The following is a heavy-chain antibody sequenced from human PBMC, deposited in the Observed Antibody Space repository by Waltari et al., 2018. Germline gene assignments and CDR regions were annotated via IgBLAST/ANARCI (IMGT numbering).Heavy chain of an antibody. Sequence: VQLVQSGAAVKKPGSSVQVSCTASVGTFSRYALSWVRPAPGQGLEWMGIINPSGGSTSYAQKGQGRVTMTRDTSTSTVYRELSSLRAEDTAVYYWARVRITLGGGIENYCDYGGQGTLVTGSS. CDR2: INPSGGST. D-gene: IGHD3-16*01. CDR1: VGTFSRYA. V-gene: IGHV1-46*01. J-gene: IGHJ4*02. CDR3: ARVRITLGGGIENYCDY.